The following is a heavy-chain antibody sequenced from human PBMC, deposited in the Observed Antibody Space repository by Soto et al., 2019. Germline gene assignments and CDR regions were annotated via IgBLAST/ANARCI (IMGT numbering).Heavy chain of an antibody. CDR1: GVSITSYY. J-gene: IGHJ4*02. CDR3: ATSSGPQSRIGDH. Sequence: SETLSLTCTVSGVSITSYYWSWIRQSPGKGLEWIGFISYSGNTNYNPSLKSRVIISRDTSRNEFSLRLTSVTAADTAVYYCATSSGPQSRIGDHWGQGTLVTVSS. D-gene: IGHD6-19*01. V-gene: IGHV4-59*08. CDR2: ISYSGNT.